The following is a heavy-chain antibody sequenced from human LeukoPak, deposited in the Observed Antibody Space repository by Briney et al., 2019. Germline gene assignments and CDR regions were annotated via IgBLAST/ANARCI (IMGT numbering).Heavy chain of an antibody. D-gene: IGHD1-1*01. CDR1: GGSFSSYY. CDR2: INHSGST. J-gene: IGHJ4*02. Sequence: SETLSLTCAVYGGSFSSYYWSWIRQPPGKGLEWIGEINHSGSTNYNPSLKSRVTISVDTSKNRFSLKLSSVTAADTAVYYCARGRKLPALDFDYWGQGTLVTVSS. V-gene: IGHV4-34*01. CDR3: ARGRKLPALDFDY.